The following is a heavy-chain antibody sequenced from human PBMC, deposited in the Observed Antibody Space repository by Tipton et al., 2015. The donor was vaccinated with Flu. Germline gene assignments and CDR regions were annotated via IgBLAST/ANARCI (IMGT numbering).Heavy chain of an antibody. V-gene: IGHV4-39*07. J-gene: IGHJ4*02. Sequence: TLSLTCTVSGGSISSSSYYWGWIRQAPEKGLEWIGSIYYSGITYYSSSLKSRVTISPDTSKNQISLRLSSVTAADTAVYYCARVRTSGYYFDFWGQGALVTVSS. CDR3: ARVRTSGYYFDF. CDR2: IYYSGIT. CDR1: GGSISSSSYY. D-gene: IGHD6-19*01.